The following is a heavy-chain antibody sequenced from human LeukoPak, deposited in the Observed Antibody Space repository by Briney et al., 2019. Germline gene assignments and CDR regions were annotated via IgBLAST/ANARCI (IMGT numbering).Heavy chain of an antibody. CDR3: ASLRTGDFDY. J-gene: IGHJ4*02. CDR2: IYYSGST. V-gene: IGHV4-39*01. D-gene: IGHD3-10*01. Sequence: SETLSLTCTVSGGSISSSNYYWGWIRQPPGKGLEWIGNIYYSGSTYYNPSSKSRLTISVDTSKNQFSLKLSSVTAADTAVYYCASLRTGDFDYWGQGALVTVSS. CDR1: GGSISSSNYY.